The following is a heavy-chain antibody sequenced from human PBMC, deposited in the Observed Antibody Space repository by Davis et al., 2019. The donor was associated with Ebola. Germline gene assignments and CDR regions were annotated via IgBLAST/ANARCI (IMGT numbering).Heavy chain of an antibody. CDR1: GFPFSSFG. CDR2: IRYDGNKQ. V-gene: IGHV3-30*02. Sequence: GESLKISCAASGFPFSSFGMHWVRQAPGEGLEWVAFIRYDGNKQYYADSVKGRFTISRDNSKNTLFLQMNSLRPEDTAISYCAKEPAEIFGVVVTPEGYWGQGTLVTVSS. CDR3: AKEPAEIFGVVVTPEGY. J-gene: IGHJ4*02. D-gene: IGHD3-3*01.